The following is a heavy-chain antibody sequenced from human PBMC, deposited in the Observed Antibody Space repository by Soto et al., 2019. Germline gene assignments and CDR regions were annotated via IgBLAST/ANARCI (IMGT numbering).Heavy chain of an antibody. D-gene: IGHD2-2*01. CDR2: ISGSGGST. J-gene: IGHJ6*03. Sequence: PGGSLRLSCAASGFTFSSYAMSWVRQAPGKGLEWVSAISGSGGSTYYADSVKGRFTISRDNSKNTLYLQMNSLRAEDTAVYYCAKSGRDIVVVPAPRGSDYYMDVWGKRTTVNVSS. CDR3: AKSGRDIVVVPAPRGSDYYMDV. CDR1: GFTFSSYA. V-gene: IGHV3-23*01.